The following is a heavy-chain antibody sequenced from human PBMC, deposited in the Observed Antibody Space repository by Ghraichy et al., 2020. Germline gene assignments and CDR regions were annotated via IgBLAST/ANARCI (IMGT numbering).Heavy chain of an antibody. V-gene: IGHV4-59*01. CDR3: AGRSGYYYGALDY. D-gene: IGHD3-22*01. CDR1: GGSISSYY. J-gene: IGHJ4*02. Sequence: SETLSLTCTVSGGSISSYYWSWIRQPPGKGLEWIGYIYYSGSTNYNPSLKSRVTISVDTSKNQFYLKLSSVTAADTAVYYCAGRSGYYYGALDYWGQGALVTVSS. CDR2: IYYSGST.